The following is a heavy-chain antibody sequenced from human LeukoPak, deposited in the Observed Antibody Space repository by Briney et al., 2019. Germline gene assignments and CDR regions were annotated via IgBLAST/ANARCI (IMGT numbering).Heavy chain of an antibody. D-gene: IGHD3-9*01. CDR2: IYYSGST. CDR3: ARSEYDILTKMSDAFDI. Sequence: SETLSLTCTVSGGSISSYYWSWIRQPPGKGLEWIGYIYYSGSTNYNPSLKSRVTISVDTSKNQFSLKLSSVTAADTAVYYCARSEYDILTKMSDAFDIWGQGTMVTVSS. CDR1: GGSISSYY. J-gene: IGHJ3*02. V-gene: IGHV4-59*08.